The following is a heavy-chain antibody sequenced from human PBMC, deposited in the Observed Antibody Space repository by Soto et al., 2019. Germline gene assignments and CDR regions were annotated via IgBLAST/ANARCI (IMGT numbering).Heavy chain of an antibody. Sequence: SETLSLTCTVSGGSISSSSYYWGWIRQPPGKGLEWIGSIYYSGSTYYNPSLKSRVTISVDTSKNQFSLKLSSVTAADTAVYYCARLVDIVDYYYYMDVWGKGTTVTVSS. J-gene: IGHJ6*03. CDR2: IYYSGST. V-gene: IGHV4-39*01. D-gene: IGHD5-12*01. CDR1: GGSISSSSYY. CDR3: ARLVDIVDYYYYMDV.